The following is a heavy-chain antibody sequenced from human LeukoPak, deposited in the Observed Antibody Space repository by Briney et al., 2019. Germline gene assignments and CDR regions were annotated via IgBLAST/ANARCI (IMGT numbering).Heavy chain of an antibody. Sequence: GSLRLSCAASGFTFSSYAMSWVRQPPGKGLEWIGEINHSGSTNYNPSLKSRVTISVDTSKNQFSLKLSSVTAADTAVYYCARVVAGNDYWGQGTLVTVSS. CDR3: ARVVAGNDY. D-gene: IGHD6-19*01. J-gene: IGHJ4*02. CDR1: GFTFSSYA. CDR2: INHSGST. V-gene: IGHV4-34*01.